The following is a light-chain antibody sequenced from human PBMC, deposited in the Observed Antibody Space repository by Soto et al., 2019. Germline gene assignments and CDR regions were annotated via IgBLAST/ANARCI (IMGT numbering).Light chain of an antibody. V-gene: IGLV2-11*01. Sequence: QSALTQPRSVSGSPGQSVTISCTGTSSDVGGYNYVTWYQQHPGKAPKLMIYDVSKRPSGVPDRFSGSKSGNTASLTISGLQAEDEADYYCCSYAGSYTHWVFGGGTKVTV. J-gene: IGLJ3*02. CDR2: DVS. CDR1: SSDVGGYNY. CDR3: CSYAGSYTHWV.